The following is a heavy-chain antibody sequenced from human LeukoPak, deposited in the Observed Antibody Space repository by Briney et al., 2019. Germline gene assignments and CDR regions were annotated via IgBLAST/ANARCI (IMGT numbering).Heavy chain of an antibody. CDR3: ATHGSAHYYMDV. V-gene: IGHV3-21*04. D-gene: IGHD2-2*03. CDR1: GFTFSRYS. J-gene: IGHJ6*03. CDR2: ISSSSSYI. Sequence: GGSLRLSCAASGFTFSRYSINWVRQAPGKGLEWVSSISSSSSYIYYADSVRGRFTISRDNARNSLYLQMNSLRAEDTAVYYCATHGSAHYYMDVWGKGTTVTISS.